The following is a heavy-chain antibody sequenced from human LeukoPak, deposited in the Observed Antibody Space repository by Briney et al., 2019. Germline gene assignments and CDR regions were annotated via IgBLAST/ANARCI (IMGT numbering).Heavy chain of an antibody. CDR2: IDAGNGNT. Sequence: GASVKVSCKASGYTFTSYAMHWVRQAPGQRLEWMGWIDAGNGNTKYSQKFQGRVTITRDSSASTAYMELGSLRSEDTAVYYCARGGYYDSRPFDYWGQGTPVTVSS. CDR1: GYTFTSYA. V-gene: IGHV1-3*01. J-gene: IGHJ4*02. CDR3: ARGGYYDSRPFDY. D-gene: IGHD3-22*01.